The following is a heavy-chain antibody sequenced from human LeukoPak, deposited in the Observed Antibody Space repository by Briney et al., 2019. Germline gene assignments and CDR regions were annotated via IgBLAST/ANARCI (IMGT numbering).Heavy chain of an antibody. V-gene: IGHV3-23*01. D-gene: IGHD3-16*01. CDR2: ISGSGGST. J-gene: IGHJ4*02. CDR3: AKRPGRFTFGDRDFDY. CDR1: GFTFSSYA. Sequence: GGSLRLSCAASGFTFSSYAMSWVRQAPGKGLEWVSAISGSGGSTYYADSVKGRFTISRDNSKNTLYLQMNNLRAEDTAVYYCAKRPGRFTFGDRDFDYWGQGTLVTVSS.